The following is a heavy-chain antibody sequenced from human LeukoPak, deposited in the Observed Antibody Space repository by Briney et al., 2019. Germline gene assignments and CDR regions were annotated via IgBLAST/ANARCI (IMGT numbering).Heavy chain of an antibody. D-gene: IGHD3-22*01. CDR2: INPNSGGT. J-gene: IGHJ5*02. V-gene: IGHV1-2*02. CDR3: ARTSHDYDSSGYYYGP. CDR1: GYTFTGYY. Sequence: ASVKVSCKASGYTFTGYYMRWVRQAPGQGLEWMGWINPNSGGTNYARKFQGRVTMTRDTSISTAYMELSRLRSDDTAVYYCARTSHDYDSSGYYYGPWGQGTLVTVSS.